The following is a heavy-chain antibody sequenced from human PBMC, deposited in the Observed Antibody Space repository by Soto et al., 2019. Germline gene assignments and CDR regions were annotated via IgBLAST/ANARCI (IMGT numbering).Heavy chain of an antibody. CDR1: GFTLSSYN. J-gene: IGHJ5*01. D-gene: IGHD2-8*01. CDR2: ISNNSTSI. V-gene: IGHV3-21*01. CDR3: ARQRSSCANGVCYRARFDS. Sequence: GGSLRLSCAASGFTLSSYNMNWVRQAPGRGLEWISSISNNSTSINYAASVKGRFTISRDNAKNSLYLQMNSLRAEDTAVYYCARQRSSCANGVCYRARFDSWGQGTLVTSPQ.